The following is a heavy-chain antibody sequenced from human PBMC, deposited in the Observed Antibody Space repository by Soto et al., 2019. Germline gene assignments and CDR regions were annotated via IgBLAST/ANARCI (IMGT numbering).Heavy chain of an antibody. J-gene: IGHJ5*02. V-gene: IGHV1-69*13. D-gene: IGHD6-6*01. Sequence: SVKVSCKASGGTFSSYAISWVRQAPGQGLEWMGGIIPIFGTANYAQKFQGRVTITADESTSTAYMELSSLRSEDTAVYYCARDNSSSPRHINWFDPWGQGTLVTVSS. CDR3: ARDNSSSPRHINWFDP. CDR1: GGTFSSYA. CDR2: IIPIFGTA.